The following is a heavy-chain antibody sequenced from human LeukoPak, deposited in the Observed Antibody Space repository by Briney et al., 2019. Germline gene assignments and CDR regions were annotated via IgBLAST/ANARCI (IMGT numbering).Heavy chain of an antibody. D-gene: IGHD5-18*01. CDR3: ARVKRRIQLWGYYFDY. J-gene: IGHJ4*02. CDR2: ISYDGSNK. V-gene: IGHV3-30-3*01. Sequence: PGGSLRLSCAASGFTLSSYAMHWVRQAPGKGLEWVAVISYDGSNKYYADSVKGRFTISRDNSKNTLYLQMNSLRAEDTAVYYCARVKRRIQLWGYYFDYWGQGTLVTVSS. CDR1: GFTLSSYA.